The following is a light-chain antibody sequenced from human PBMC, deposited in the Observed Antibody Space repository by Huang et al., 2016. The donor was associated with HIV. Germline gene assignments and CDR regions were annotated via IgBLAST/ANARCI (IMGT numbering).Light chain of an antibody. CDR1: QAIDKY. CDR2: GAS. J-gene: IGKJ2*01. CDR3: QQSYRTPRT. Sequence: DIQMTQFPTSLSASVEDRVTITCRAGQAIDKYLNWYQQKSGRGPRLLIYGASKLQSGVPSRFSGRASGTHFSLTINSLQPDDSAIYYCQQSYRTPRTFGQGTNLEI. V-gene: IGKV1-39*01.